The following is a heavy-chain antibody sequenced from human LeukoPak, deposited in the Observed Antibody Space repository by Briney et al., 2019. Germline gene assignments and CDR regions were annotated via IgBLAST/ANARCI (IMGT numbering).Heavy chain of an antibody. J-gene: IGHJ4*02. CDR1: GASLSSTSYY. V-gene: IGHV4-39*01. CDR3: APPGFGSGIHY. CDR2: IYYGGST. Sequence: SETLSLTCTLSGASLSSTSYYWGWVRQPPGKGLEWIGHIYYGGSTYYNSSLKSRITISVDTSKNQFSLKLSSVTAADTAVYYCAPPGFGSGIHYWGQGALVTVSS. D-gene: IGHD3-10*01.